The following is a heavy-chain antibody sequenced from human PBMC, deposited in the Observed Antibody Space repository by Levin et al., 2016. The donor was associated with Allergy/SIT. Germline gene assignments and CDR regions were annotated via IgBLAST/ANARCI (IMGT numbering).Heavy chain of an antibody. D-gene: IGHD5-18*01. J-gene: IGHJ4*02. CDR3: ARVDTAMDYYFDY. CDR2: INHSGST. V-gene: IGHV4-34*01. Sequence: PGKGLEWIGEINHSGSTNYNPSLKSRVTISVDTSKNQFSLKLSSVTAADTAVYYCARVDTAMDYYFDYWGQGTLVTVSS.